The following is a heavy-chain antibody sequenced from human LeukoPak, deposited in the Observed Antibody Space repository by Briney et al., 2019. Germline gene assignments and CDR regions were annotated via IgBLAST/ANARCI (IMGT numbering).Heavy chain of an antibody. CDR3: ARGRQDVTMIVVVMTAVSYYLDV. D-gene: IGHD3-22*01. CDR2: MNPSGST. CDR1: GGSFSGYH. Sequence: SETLSLTCAVYGGSFSGYHWTWIRQTPEKGLEWIGEMNPSGSTNYNPSLKSRVTISVDTSKNQFSLELSSVTAADTAVYYCARGRQDVTMIVVVMTAVSYYLDVWGKGTTVTVS. J-gene: IGHJ6*03. V-gene: IGHV4-34*01.